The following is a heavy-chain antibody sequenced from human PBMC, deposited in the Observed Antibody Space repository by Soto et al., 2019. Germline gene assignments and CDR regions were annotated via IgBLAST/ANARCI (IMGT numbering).Heavy chain of an antibody. CDR3: ARAHPVTTLFY. CDR1: GFTVSSNY. CDR2: IYSGGST. V-gene: IGHV3-66*01. J-gene: IGHJ4*02. D-gene: IGHD4-17*01. Sequence: GGSLRLSCAASGFTVSSNYMSWVRQAPGKGLEWVSVIYSGGSTYYADSVKGRFTISRDNSKNTLYLQMNSLRAEDTAVYYCARAHPVTTLFYWGQGTLVTVSS.